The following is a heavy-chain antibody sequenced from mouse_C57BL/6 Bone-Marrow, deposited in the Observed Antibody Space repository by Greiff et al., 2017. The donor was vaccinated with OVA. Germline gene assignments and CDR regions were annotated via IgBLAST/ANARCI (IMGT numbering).Heavy chain of an antibody. Sequence: EVKLVESGGDLVKPGGSLKLSCAASGFTFSSYGMSWVRQTPDKRLEWVATISSGGSYTYYPDSVKGRFTISRDNAKNTLYLQMSSLKSEDTAMYYCASMSTTGAWFAYWGQGTLVTVAA. V-gene: IGHV5-6*01. CDR2: ISSGGSYT. CDR1: GFTFSSYG. J-gene: IGHJ3*01. CDR3: ASMSTTGAWFAY. D-gene: IGHD2-4*01.